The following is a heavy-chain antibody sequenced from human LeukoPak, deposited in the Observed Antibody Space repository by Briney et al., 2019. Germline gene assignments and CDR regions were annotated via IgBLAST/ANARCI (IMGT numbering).Heavy chain of an antibody. CDR3: ASSGSLHYYDY. D-gene: IGHD6-19*01. CDR2: ISHSGST. J-gene: IGHJ4*02. CDR1: GGSINRYC. Sequence: SETLSLTCSVSGGSINRYCWSWIRQPPGKGLEWIGYISHSGSTSYNPSLKSRVTISVDTSKDQFSLKLSSVTAADTTVYYCASSGSLHYYDYWGQGTLVTDSS. V-gene: IGHV4-59*01.